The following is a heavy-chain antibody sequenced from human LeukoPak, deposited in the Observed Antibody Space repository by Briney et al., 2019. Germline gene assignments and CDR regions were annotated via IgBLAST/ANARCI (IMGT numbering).Heavy chain of an antibody. D-gene: IGHD2-2*01. CDR1: GFTFNSFV. CDR2: FSGSGDTT. V-gene: IGHV3-23*01. CDR3: AKCRGTRCLLFDY. J-gene: IGHJ4*02. Sequence: GGSLRLSCAASGFTFNSFVMGWVRLAPGKGLEWVSGFSGSGDTTYYADSVKGRFTISRDISKNTLYLQMKSLRAEDTAVYYCAKCRGTRCLLFDYWGQGTLVTVSS.